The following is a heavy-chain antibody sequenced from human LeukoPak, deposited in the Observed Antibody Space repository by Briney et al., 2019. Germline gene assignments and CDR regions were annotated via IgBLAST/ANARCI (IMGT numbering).Heavy chain of an antibody. V-gene: IGHV3-7*03. CDR2: INHNGNVN. CDR1: GFTFSDYA. CDR3: ARGGGLDV. D-gene: IGHD3-16*01. J-gene: IGHJ6*02. Sequence: GGSLRLSCAASGFTFSDYAMNWARQAPGKGLEWVASINHNGNVNYYVDSVKGRFTISRDNAKNSLYLQMSNLRAEDTAVYFCARGGGLDVWGQGATVTVSS.